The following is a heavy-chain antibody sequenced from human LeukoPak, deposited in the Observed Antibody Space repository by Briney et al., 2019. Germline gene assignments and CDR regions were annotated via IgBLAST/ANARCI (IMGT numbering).Heavy chain of an antibody. Sequence: ASVKVSCKTSGYTFTTYDINWVRQAPGQGLEWMGGMDAKSGKTAYSQKFLGRVTITRNTSISTAYMEVSSLRSEDTAVYYCARLFYYSSGYHALDIWGQGTKVTVSS. CDR3: ARLFYYSSGYHALDI. J-gene: IGHJ3*02. V-gene: IGHV1-8*01. CDR2: MDAKSGKT. D-gene: IGHD3-10*01. CDR1: GYTFTTYD.